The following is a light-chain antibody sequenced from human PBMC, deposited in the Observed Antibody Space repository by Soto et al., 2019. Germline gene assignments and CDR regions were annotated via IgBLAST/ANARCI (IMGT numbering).Light chain of an antibody. CDR2: KAS. Sequence: DIQFTQSPSTLSASVGDRVTITCRASQSISSWLAWYQQKPGKAPKLLIYKASSLESGVPSRFSGSESGTEFTLTISSLQPDDFATYYCQQYHTFWTFGQGTKVDIK. J-gene: IGKJ1*01. CDR1: QSISSW. CDR3: QQYHTFWT. V-gene: IGKV1-5*03.